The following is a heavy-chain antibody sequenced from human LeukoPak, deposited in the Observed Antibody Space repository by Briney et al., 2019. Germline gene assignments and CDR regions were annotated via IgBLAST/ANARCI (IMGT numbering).Heavy chain of an antibody. D-gene: IGHD2-2*01. J-gene: IGHJ4*02. CDR2: IKQDESEK. Sequence: GGSLRLAWSAAGFTFSNEWMSCVCQAPGDGLEWVANIKQDESEKYYVGSVKGRFTISRDNAKSSLYLQMNSLRAEDTAVYYCARALDSSSSRYQAFEEWGQGTLVTVSS. V-gene: IGHV3-7*01. CDR1: GFTFSNEW. CDR3: ARALDSSSSRYQAFEE.